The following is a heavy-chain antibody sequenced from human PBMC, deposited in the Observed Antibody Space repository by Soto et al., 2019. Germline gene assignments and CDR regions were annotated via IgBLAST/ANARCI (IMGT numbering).Heavy chain of an antibody. Sequence: SETLSLTCTVSGGSISSYYWSWSLQPPGKGLEWIGYSYYSGRTNYNPSLKSRVTISVDTSMNQFSLKLSSVTAADTVVYYFARENYSSSSYYYGMDVRGQVTTVTVS. CDR3: ARENYSSSSYYYGMDV. CDR2: SYYSGRT. J-gene: IGHJ6*02. D-gene: IGHD6-6*01. V-gene: IGHV4-59*01. CDR1: GGSISSYY.